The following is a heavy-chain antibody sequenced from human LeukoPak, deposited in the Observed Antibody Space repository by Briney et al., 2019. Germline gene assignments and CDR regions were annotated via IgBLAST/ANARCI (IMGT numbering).Heavy chain of an antibody. CDR2: IYTSGST. D-gene: IGHD4-11*01. J-gene: IGHJ5*02. Sequence: PSETLSLTCTVSGGSISSGSYYWSWIRQPAGKGLEWIGRIYTSGSTNYNPSLKSRVTISVDTSKNQFSLKLSSVTAADTAVYYCARDNLLDSNYPSNWFDPWGQGTLVTVSS. CDR1: GGSISSGSYY. V-gene: IGHV4-61*02. CDR3: ARDNLLDSNYPSNWFDP.